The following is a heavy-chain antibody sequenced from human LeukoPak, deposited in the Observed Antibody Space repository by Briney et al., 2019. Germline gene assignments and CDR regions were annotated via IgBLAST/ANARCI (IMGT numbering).Heavy chain of an antibody. D-gene: IGHD3-3*01. CDR3: ARAPAVYTIFGDY. Sequence: SETLSLTCAVYGGSFSGYYWSWIRRPPGKGLEWIGEINHSGSTNYNPSLKGRVTISVDTSKNQFSLKLSSVTAADTAVYYCARAPAVYTIFGDYWGQGTLVTVSS. J-gene: IGHJ4*02. CDR1: GGSFSGYY. V-gene: IGHV4-34*01. CDR2: INHSGST.